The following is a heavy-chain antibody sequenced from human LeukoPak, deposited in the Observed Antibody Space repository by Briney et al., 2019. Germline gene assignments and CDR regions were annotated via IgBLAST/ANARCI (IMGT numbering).Heavy chain of an antibody. J-gene: IGHJ4*02. CDR2: IYPGDSDT. Sequence: GESLKISCKGSGFSFTSFWIGWVRQMPGKGLEWMGIIYPGDSDTRYSPSFQGQVTISADKSISTAYLQWSSLKASDTAMYYCARQGGSDSYYFDYWGQGTLVTVSS. CDR3: ARQGGSDSYYFDY. CDR1: GFSFTSFW. V-gene: IGHV5-51*01. D-gene: IGHD1-26*01.